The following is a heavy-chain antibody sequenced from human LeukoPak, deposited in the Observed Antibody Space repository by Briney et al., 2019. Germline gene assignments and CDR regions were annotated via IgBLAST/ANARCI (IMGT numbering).Heavy chain of an antibody. J-gene: IGHJ4*02. CDR1: GFTFSNYG. V-gene: IGHV3-23*01. CDR3: AKDVVWTAAAVGHGALDY. D-gene: IGHD6-13*01. CDR2: ISGSGANT. Sequence: PGGSLRLSCAASGFTFSNYGMSWVRQAPGKGLEWVSVISGSGANTYYADSVKGRFTISRDNSKNTLYLQVNSLRAEDTAVYYCAKDVVWTAAAVGHGALDYWGQGTLVTVSS.